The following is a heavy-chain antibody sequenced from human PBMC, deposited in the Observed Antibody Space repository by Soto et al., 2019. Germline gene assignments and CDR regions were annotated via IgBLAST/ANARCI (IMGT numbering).Heavy chain of an antibody. D-gene: IGHD2-2*01. CDR2: IYHSGDT. V-gene: IGHV4-59*01. CDR3: ARYISASCNPAYCFDY. CDR1: SGSINNYF. Sequence: QVQLQESGPGLVKPSETLSLTCAVSSGSINNYFWGWIRQPPGKGLEWIGYIYHSGDTTYTPSLGGRVAISIDTSKNQFFLNLHSVTAADTAVYYCARYISASCNPAYCFDYWGQGTLVSVSS. J-gene: IGHJ4*02.